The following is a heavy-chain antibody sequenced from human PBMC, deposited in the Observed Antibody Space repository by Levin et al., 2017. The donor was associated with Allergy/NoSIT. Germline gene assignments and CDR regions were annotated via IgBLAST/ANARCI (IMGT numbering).Heavy chain of an antibody. D-gene: IGHD6-6*01. V-gene: IGHV3-30*18. J-gene: IGHJ6*02. CDR1: GFTFSSYG. Sequence: PGGSLRLSCAASGFTFSSYGMHWVRQAPGKGLEWVAVISYDGSNKYYADSVKGRFTISRDNSKNTLYLQMNSLRAEDTAVYYCAKDVPSSSGVLYGMDGWGQGTTVTVSS. CDR2: ISYDGSNK. CDR3: AKDVPSSSGVLYGMDG.